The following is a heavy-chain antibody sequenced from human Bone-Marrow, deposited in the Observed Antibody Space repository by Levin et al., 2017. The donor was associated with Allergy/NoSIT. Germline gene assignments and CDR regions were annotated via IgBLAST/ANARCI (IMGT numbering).Heavy chain of an antibody. D-gene: IGHD1-26*01. Sequence: ASVKVSCKTSGYTFIDYYIYWVRQAPGQGLEWMGWINPNNGGTNYAQKFQGRVTMTGDTSIRTAYMELRGLRSDDTALYYCARVGSNPPRPATYWYFDLWGRGTLVTVSS. CDR3: ARVGSNPPRPATYWYFDL. CDR1: GYTFIDYY. V-gene: IGHV1-2*02. J-gene: IGHJ2*01. CDR2: INPNNGGT.